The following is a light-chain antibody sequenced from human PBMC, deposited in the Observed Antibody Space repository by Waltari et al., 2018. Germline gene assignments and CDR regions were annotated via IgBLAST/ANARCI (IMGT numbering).Light chain of an antibody. CDR2: GAF. V-gene: IGKV3D-15*01. CDR1: QSVSGH. CDR3: QQYYDWPPWT. Sequence: EIVMTQSPATLSVSPGERATLSCRASQSVSGHLAWYQQKPGQAPRLIIHGAFTRATGIPARFSGSGSGTEFSLTISSLQSEDFAIYYCQQYYDWPPWTFGQGPKVEL. J-gene: IGKJ1*01.